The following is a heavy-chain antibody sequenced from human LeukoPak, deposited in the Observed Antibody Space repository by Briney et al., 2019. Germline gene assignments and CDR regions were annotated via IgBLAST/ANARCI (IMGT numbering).Heavy chain of an antibody. J-gene: IGHJ4*02. Sequence: SETLSLTCTVSGGSISSSSYYWGWIRQPPGTGLEWIGSIYYSGSTYYNPSLKSRVTISVDTSKNQFSLKLSSVTAADTAVYYCARQGYCSGGTCSFDDWGQGTLVTVSS. D-gene: IGHD2-15*01. CDR1: GGSISSSSYY. CDR2: IYYSGST. CDR3: ARQGYCSGGTCSFDD. V-gene: IGHV4-39*01.